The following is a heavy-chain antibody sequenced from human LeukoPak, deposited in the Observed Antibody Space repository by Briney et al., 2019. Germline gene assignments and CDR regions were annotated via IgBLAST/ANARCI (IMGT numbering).Heavy chain of an antibody. CDR2: ISGSGGCT. CDR1: GFTFSSYA. D-gene: IGHD3-22*01. J-gene: IGHJ3*02. CDR3: AKVSSYDSSGYDAFDI. Sequence: GGSLRLSCAASGFTFSSYAMSWVRQAPGKGLEWVSAISGSGGCTYYADSVKGRFTISRDNSKNTLYLQMNSLRAEDTAVYYCAKVSSYDSSGYDAFDIWGQGTMVTVSS. V-gene: IGHV3-23*01.